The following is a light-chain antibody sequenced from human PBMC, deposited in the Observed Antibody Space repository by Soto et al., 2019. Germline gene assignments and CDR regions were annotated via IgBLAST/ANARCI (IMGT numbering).Light chain of an antibody. CDR2: DTS. CDR1: QGISTY. V-gene: IGKV1-33*01. J-gene: IGKJ4*01. CDR3: QQDADVPLT. Sequence: DIQMTQSPSSLSASVGDSVTITCQASQGISTYVNWYQQKAGKAPKILIYDTSNLEPGVPSRFSGSRSVTHFTFTITSLQPEDFATYYCQQDADVPLTFGGGTKVDIK.